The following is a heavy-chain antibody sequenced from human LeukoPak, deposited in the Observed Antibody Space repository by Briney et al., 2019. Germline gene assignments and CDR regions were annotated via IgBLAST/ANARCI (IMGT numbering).Heavy chain of an antibody. CDR3: ARDQHDFWSGYNWDVYYFDY. CDR1: GGTFSNYA. CDR2: IIPIFGTA. D-gene: IGHD3-3*01. Sequence: GASVKVSCKASGGTFSNYAISWVRQAPGQGLEWMGGIIPIFGTANYAQKFQGRVTITADESTSTAYMELSSLRSEDTAVYYCARDQHDFWSGYNWDVYYFDYWGQGTLVTVSS. V-gene: IGHV1-69*13. J-gene: IGHJ4*02.